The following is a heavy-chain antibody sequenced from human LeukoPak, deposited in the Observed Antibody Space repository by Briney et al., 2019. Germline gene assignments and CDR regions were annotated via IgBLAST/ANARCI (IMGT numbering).Heavy chain of an antibody. J-gene: IGHJ4*02. CDR1: GYSFSNYW. Sequence: GEFLKISCKGSGYSFSNYWIGWVRQMPGKGLEWMGIIYPGDSDTRYSPSFQGQVTISADKSISTAYLQWSSLKASDTAMYYCARHYYDYVWGSYGIDYWGQGTLVTVSS. CDR3: ARHYYDYVWGSYGIDY. D-gene: IGHD3-16*01. V-gene: IGHV5-51*01. CDR2: IYPGDSDT.